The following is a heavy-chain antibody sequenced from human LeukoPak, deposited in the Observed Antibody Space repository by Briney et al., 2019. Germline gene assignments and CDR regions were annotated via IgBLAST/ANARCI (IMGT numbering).Heavy chain of an antibody. CDR2: IKQDGTEK. CDR3: AREDHSNYNY. D-gene: IGHD4-11*01. J-gene: IGHJ4*02. CDR1: GFTFSSYW. Sequence: NPGGSLRLSCAASGFTFSSYWMSWVRQAPGKGLEWVASIKQDGTEKFYVDSVKGRFTISKDNAKNSLYLQMNSLRAEDTAVYYCAREDHSNYNYWGQGTLVTVSS. V-gene: IGHV3-7*01.